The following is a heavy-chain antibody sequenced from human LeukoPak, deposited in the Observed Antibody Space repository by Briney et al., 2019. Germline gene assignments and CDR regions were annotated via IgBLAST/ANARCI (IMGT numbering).Heavy chain of an antibody. Sequence: PSETLSLTCTVSGGSISSYYWSWIRQPPGKGLEWIGYIYYSGSTNYNPSLKSRATISVDTSKNQFSLKLSSVTAADTAVYYCARVRGYSSGWYGYYFDYWGQGTLVTVSS. CDR1: GGSISSYY. D-gene: IGHD6-19*01. CDR3: ARVRGYSSGWYGYYFDY. V-gene: IGHV4-59*01. CDR2: IYYSGST. J-gene: IGHJ4*02.